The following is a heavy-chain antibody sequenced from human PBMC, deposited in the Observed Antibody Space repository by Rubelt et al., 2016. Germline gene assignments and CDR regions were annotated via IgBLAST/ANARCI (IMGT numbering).Heavy chain of an antibody. V-gene: IGHV4-30-4*07. CDR1: GGSVSSVGYS. CDR3: ASNTGQVGHTFDY. J-gene: IGHJ4*02. CDR2: IYYTGNT. Sequence: QVQLQESGPGLVRPSETLSLTCAVSGGSVSSVGYSWSWVRQPPGKGLEWIGYIYYTGNTYYNPSLKGRVTISVDTSKNQFSLRLTSVTAADRAVYYCASNTGQVGHTFDYWGQGALVTVSS. D-gene: IGHD2-2*01.